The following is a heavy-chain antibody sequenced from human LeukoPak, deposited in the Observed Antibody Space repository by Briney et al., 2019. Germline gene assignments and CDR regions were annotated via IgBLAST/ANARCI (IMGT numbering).Heavy chain of an antibody. Sequence: PSETLSLTCTVSGGSISSYYWSWVRQPPGKGLEGGGYIYYSGSTNYNPSLKRRVTISVDKYKKQLSLKLSSVTAADTAVYYCSRGSRTVPFDYWGQGTLVTVSS. D-gene: IGHD4-17*01. CDR1: GGSISSYY. J-gene: IGHJ4*02. CDR2: IYYSGST. CDR3: SRGSRTVPFDY. V-gene: IGHV4-59*01.